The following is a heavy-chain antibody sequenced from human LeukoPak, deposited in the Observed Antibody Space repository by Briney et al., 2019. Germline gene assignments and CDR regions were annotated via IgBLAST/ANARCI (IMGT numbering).Heavy chain of an antibody. CDR2: MFYSGTT. D-gene: IGHD6-13*01. J-gene: IGHJ4*02. CDR3: ARDFVAIAAAGTWGVFDY. V-gene: IGHV4-39*07. Sequence: SETLSLTCTVSGGSISSSGKYGAWIRQPPVKGLEWMGSMFYSGTTYYNPSLKSRVTISMDTSKNQFSLKLSSVTAADTAVYYCARDFVAIAAAGTWGVFDYWGQGTLVTVSS. CDR1: GGSISSSGKY.